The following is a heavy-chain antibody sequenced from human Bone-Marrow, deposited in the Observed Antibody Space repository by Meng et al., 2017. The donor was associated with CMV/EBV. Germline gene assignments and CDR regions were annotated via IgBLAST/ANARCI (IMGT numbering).Heavy chain of an antibody. Sequence: GGSLRFSCAAFGFTFSSYSMNWVRQARGKGLEWVSSISSSSSYIYYEDSVKGRFTISRDNAKNSLYLQMNSLRAEDTAVYYCARGDFPGTYYDFWSGYYNRGNYYYGMDVWRQGTTVTVSS. CDR2: ISSSSSYI. J-gene: IGHJ6*02. CDR3: ARGDFPGTYYDFWSGYYNRGNYYYGMDV. CDR1: GFTFSSYS. D-gene: IGHD3-3*01. V-gene: IGHV3-21*01.